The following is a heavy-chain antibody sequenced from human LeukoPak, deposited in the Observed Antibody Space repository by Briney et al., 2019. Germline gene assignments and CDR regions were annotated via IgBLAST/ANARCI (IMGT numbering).Heavy chain of an antibody. CDR2: INHSGSI. CDR3: AGGVLYYFDY. V-gene: IGHV4-34*01. D-gene: IGHD2-15*01. J-gene: IGHJ4*02. CDR1: GASFSGYY. Sequence: SETLSLTCAVYGASFSGYYWSWIRQPPGKGLEWIGDINHSGSISYNPSLKSRVAISVDTSKNQFSLKLSSVTAADTAVYYCAGGVLYYFDYWGQGTLVTVSS.